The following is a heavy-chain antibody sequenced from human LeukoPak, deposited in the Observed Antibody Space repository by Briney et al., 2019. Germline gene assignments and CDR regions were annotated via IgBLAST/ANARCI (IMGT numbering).Heavy chain of an antibody. V-gene: IGHV5-51*01. CDR1: GYXFTNYW. D-gene: IGHD6-6*01. CDR3: ARRSSIAPRLFDY. J-gene: IGHJ4*02. Sequence: GESLKISCKGSGYXFTNYWIHWVRQMPGKGLEWTGIIYPGDSVTRYSPSFQGQVTFSADESISTAYLQWSSLKASDTAIYYCARRSSIAPRLFDYWGQGTLVTVSS. CDR2: IYPGDSVT.